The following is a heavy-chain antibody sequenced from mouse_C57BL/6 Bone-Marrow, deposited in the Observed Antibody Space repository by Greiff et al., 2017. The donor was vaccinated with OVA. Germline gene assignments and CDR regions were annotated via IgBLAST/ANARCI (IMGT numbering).Heavy chain of an antibody. V-gene: IGHV1-78*01. CDR2: IYPRDGST. Sequence: QVQLKEPDAELVKPGASVKISCKVSGYTFTDHTIHWMKQRPEQGLEWIGYIYPRDGSTKYNEKFKGQAKLTADKSSSTAYMQLNSLTSEDSAVYFCARRPDYYGSSHWYFDVWGAGTTVTVSS. J-gene: IGHJ1*01. CDR3: ARRPDYYGSSHWYFDV. D-gene: IGHD1-1*01. CDR1: GYTFTDHT.